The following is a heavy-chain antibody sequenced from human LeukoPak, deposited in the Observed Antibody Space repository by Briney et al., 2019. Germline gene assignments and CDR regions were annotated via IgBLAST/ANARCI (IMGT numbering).Heavy chain of an antibody. Sequence: GGSLRLSRAASGFTVSSNYMSWVRQAPGKGLEWVSVIYSGGSTYYADSVKGRFTISRDISKNTLYLQMNSLRAEDTAVYYCARAPPDNSIQEVQGDYWGQGTLVTVSS. J-gene: IGHJ4*02. V-gene: IGHV3-53*01. CDR1: GFTVSSNY. CDR3: ARAPPDNSIQEVQGDY. CDR2: IYSGGST. D-gene: IGHD3-3*02.